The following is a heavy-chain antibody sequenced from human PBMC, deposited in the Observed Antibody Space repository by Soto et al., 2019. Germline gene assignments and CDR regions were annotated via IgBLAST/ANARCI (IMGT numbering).Heavy chain of an antibody. CDR1: GYTFTSYG. CDR2: ISAYNGNT. Sequence: KVSCKASGYTFTSYGISWVRQAPGQGLEWMGWISAYNGNTNYAQKLQGRVTMTTDTSTSTAYMELRSLRSDDTAVYYCARAQSGDYYDSSGLTYWGQGTLVTVSS. D-gene: IGHD3-22*01. J-gene: IGHJ4*02. V-gene: IGHV1-18*01. CDR3: ARAQSGDYYDSSGLTY.